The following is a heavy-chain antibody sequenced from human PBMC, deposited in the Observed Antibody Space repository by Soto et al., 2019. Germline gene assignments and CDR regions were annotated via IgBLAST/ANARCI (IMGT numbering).Heavy chain of an antibody. V-gene: IGHV4-31*03. CDR1: GGSISSNDFY. D-gene: IGHD4-4*01. J-gene: IGHJ6*02. Sequence: SETLSLTCIVSGGSISSNDFYWSWIRQHPGKGLEWIGYIYYSGSTYYNPSLKSRVTISVDTSKNQFSLKLSSVTAADTAVYCCARDDYSNEYYYYGMDVWGQGTTVTVSS. CDR2: IYYSGST. CDR3: ARDDYSNEYYYYGMDV.